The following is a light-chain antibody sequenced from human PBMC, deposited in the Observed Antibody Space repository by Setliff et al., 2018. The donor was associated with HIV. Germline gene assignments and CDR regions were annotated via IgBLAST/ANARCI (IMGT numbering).Light chain of an antibody. CDR2: EVS. CDR1: SSDVGYYNR. V-gene: IGLV2-18*02. Sequence: QSALTQPASVSGSPGQSVTISCTGTSSDVGYYNRVSWYQQPPGTVPRLMIYEVSSRPSGVPDRFSGSKSGNTASLTISGLQAEDEADYYCASRTAGSTPYVFGTGTKVTVL. CDR3: ASRTAGSTPYV. J-gene: IGLJ1*01.